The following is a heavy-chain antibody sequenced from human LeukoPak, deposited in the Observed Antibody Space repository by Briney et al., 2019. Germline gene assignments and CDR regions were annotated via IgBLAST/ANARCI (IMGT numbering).Heavy chain of an antibody. V-gene: IGHV4-4*07. CDR3: ASRTTVTTSGAFDI. J-gene: IGHJ3*02. CDR1: VGSISSYY. Sequence: PSETLSLTCTVSVGSISSYYWSWIRQPAGEALECIGRIYTSGSTNYNPSLKSRVTISVDTSKNQFSLKLSSVTAADTAVYYCASRTTVTTSGAFDIWGQGTMVTVSS. D-gene: IGHD4-17*01. CDR2: IYTSGST.